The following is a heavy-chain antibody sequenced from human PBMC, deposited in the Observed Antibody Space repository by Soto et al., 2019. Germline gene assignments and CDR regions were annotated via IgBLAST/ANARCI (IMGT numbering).Heavy chain of an antibody. D-gene: IGHD1-26*01. CDR3: ARGVGWEVSPRYYGLDV. V-gene: IGHV3-21*01. CDR1: GFTFSSYS. J-gene: IGHJ6*02. CDR2: ISSSRSYI. Sequence: GGSLRLSCAASGFTFSSYSMNWVRQAPGKGLEWVSSISSSRSYIYNADSVEGRFTISRDNPKNSLYLQMDSLRADDTAVYYCARGVGWEVSPRYYGLDVWGQGTTVTVSS.